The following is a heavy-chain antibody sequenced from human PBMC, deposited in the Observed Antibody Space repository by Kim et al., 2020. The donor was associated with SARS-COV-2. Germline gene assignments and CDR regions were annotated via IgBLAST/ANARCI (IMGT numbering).Heavy chain of an antibody. Sequence: KSRVTISVDTSKNQFSLKLSSVTAADTAVYYCARTPTDLVVVITHYAFDIWGQGTMVTVSS. V-gene: IGHV4-34*01. CDR3: ARTPTDLVVVITHYAFDI. D-gene: IGHD3-22*01. J-gene: IGHJ3*02.